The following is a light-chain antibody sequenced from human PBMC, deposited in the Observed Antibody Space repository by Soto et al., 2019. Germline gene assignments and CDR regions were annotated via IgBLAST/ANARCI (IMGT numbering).Light chain of an antibody. J-gene: IGKJ1*01. CDR3: QQYGSLPQT. CDR1: QSVSSSY. CDR2: GAS. V-gene: IGKV3-20*01. Sequence: ESVLTQSTGTLSLAPGERATLSCRASQSVSSSYLAWYQQKPGQAPRLLIYGASSRATGIPDRFSGSGSGTDFTLTISRLEPEDFAVYYCQQYGSLPQTFGQGTKVDIK.